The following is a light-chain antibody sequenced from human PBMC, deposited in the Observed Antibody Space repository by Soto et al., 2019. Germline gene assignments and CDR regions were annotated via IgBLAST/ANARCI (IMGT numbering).Light chain of an antibody. J-gene: IGKJ1*01. V-gene: IGKV3-15*01. CDR1: QSVRSN. CDR2: GAS. Sequence: EIVMTQSPATLSLSPGERATLSCRASQSVRSNLAWYQQKPGQAPRLLIYGASTRATGIPARFSGSGSGTEFTLTISSLQSEDFAVYYCQQYHNWPPWTFGQGTKVEIK. CDR3: QQYHNWPPWT.